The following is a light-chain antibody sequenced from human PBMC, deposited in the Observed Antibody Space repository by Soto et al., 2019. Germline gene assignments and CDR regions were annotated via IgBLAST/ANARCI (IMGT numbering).Light chain of an antibody. Sequence: EIVLTQSPATLSLSPGERATLSCRASQIVGSYLAWYQQKPGQAPRLLIYDASNRATGIPARFNGSGSGTDFTLTISSLGPEDFAVYYCQQRINWPPLTFGGGTKVEIK. CDR1: QIVGSY. V-gene: IGKV3-11*01. CDR2: DAS. J-gene: IGKJ4*01. CDR3: QQRINWPPLT.